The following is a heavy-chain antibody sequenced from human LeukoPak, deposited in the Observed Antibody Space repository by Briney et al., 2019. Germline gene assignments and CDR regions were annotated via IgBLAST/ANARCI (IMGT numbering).Heavy chain of an antibody. CDR1: GFTFSSYA. Sequence: GGSLRLSCAASGFTFSSYAMSWVRQAPGEGLEWVSAISGSGGPTYYAGSVKGRFTISRDNSKNAQYLQMNSLRAEDTAIYYCAKGSGSYKGVDYWGQGTLVTVSS. CDR2: ISGSGGPT. CDR3: AKGSGSYKGVDY. V-gene: IGHV3-23*01. J-gene: IGHJ4*02. D-gene: IGHD1-26*01.